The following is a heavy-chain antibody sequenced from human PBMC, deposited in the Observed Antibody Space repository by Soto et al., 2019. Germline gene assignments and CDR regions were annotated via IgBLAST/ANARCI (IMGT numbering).Heavy chain of an antibody. CDR1: GYTFTSYY. J-gene: IGHJ4*02. CDR2: INPSGGST. Sequence: ASLKVSCKSSGYTFTSYYMHCVRQAPGQGLEWIGIINPSGGSTSYAQKFQGRVTMTRDTSTSTVYMELSSLRSEDTAVYYCARDLDNWTLDYWGQGTLVTVS. CDR3: ARDLDNWTLDY. D-gene: IGHD1-20*01. V-gene: IGHV1-46*03.